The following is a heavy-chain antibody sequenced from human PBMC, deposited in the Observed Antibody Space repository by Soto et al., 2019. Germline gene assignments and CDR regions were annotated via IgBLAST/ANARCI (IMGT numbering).Heavy chain of an antibody. D-gene: IGHD4-17*01. J-gene: IGHJ4*02. V-gene: IGHV1-8*01. CDR3: AVHDYGDVSFDY. CDR2: MNPNSGNT. Sequence: ASVKVSCKASGYTFTSYDINWVRQATGQGLEWMGWMNPNSGNTGYAQKFQGRVTMTRNTSISTAYMELSSLRSEDTAVYYCAVHDYGDVSFDYWGQGTLVTVSS. CDR1: GYTFTSYD.